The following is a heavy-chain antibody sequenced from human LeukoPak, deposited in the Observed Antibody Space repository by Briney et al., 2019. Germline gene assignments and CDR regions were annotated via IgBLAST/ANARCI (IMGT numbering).Heavy chain of an antibody. CDR1: GGSFSGYY. V-gene: IGHV4-34*01. CDR3: ARGGCSGGSCYSNSAAFFLDY. CDR2: INHSGST. J-gene: IGHJ4*02. D-gene: IGHD2-15*01. Sequence: PETLSLTCAVYGGSFSGYYWSWIRQPPGKGLEWIGEINHSGSTNYNPSLKSRVTISVDTSKNQFSLKLSSVTAADTAVYYCARGGCSGGSCYSNSAAFFLDYWGQGTLVTVSS.